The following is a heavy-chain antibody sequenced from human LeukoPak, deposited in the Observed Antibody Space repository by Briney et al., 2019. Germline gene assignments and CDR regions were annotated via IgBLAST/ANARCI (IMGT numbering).Heavy chain of an antibody. CDR1: GFAFSSYA. Sequence: GGSLRLSCAASGFAFSSYAMSWVRQAPGKGLEWVSAISGSGGSTYYADSVKGRFTISRDNSKNTLYLQMNSLRAEDTAVYYCAKGDYDILTGYYSDWGQGTLVTVSS. CDR2: ISGSGGST. J-gene: IGHJ4*02. D-gene: IGHD3-9*01. CDR3: AKGDYDILTGYYSD. V-gene: IGHV3-23*01.